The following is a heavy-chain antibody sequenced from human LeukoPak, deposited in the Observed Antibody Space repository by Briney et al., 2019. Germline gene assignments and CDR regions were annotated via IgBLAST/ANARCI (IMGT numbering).Heavy chain of an antibody. Sequence: QTGGSLILSCVASGFNFRAYGMHWVRQAPGQGLEYISAISADGGTTFHAESVKGRFTISRDNSKNTLYLQMGSLRIDDSALYYCARGRGGPPFDFWGHGTLITVSS. CDR3: ARGRGGPPFDF. CDR1: GFNFRAYG. CDR2: ISADGGTT. V-gene: IGHV3-64*02. J-gene: IGHJ4*01. D-gene: IGHD3-10*01.